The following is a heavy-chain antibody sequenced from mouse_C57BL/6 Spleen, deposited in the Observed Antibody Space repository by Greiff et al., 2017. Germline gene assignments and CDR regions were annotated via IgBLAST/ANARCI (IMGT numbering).Heavy chain of an antibody. J-gene: IGHJ3*01. CDR3: ARYFLFGYDAWFAY. CDR1: GYTFTSYG. V-gene: IGHV1-81*01. CDR2: IYPRSGNT. D-gene: IGHD2-2*01. Sequence: VQLVESGAELARPGASVKLSCKASGYTFTSYGISWVKQRTGQGLEWIGEIYPRSGNTYYNEKFKGKATLTADKSSSTAYMELRSLTSEDSAVYFCARYFLFGYDAWFAYWGQGTLVTVSA.